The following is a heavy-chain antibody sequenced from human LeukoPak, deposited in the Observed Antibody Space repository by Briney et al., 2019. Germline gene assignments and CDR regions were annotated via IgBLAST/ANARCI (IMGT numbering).Heavy chain of an antibody. D-gene: IGHD3-9*01. J-gene: IGHJ6*03. V-gene: IGHV1-69*13. CDR2: IIPIFGTA. Sequence: SVKVSCKASGGTFRSYAISWVRQAPGQGLEWMGGIIPIFGTANYAQKFQGRVTITADESTSTAYMELSSLRSEDTAVYYCARYLEDSYYYYYMDVWGKGTTVTVSS. CDR1: GGTFRSYA. CDR3: ARYLEDSYYYYYMDV.